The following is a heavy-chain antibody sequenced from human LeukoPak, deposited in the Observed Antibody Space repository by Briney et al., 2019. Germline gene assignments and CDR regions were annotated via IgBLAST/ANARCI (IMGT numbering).Heavy chain of an antibody. CDR2: IGSSGSTI. Sequence: GGSLRLSCAASGFTFSSYEMNWVRQAPGKGLEWVSYIGSSGSTIYYADFVKGRFTISRDNAKNSLYLQMNSLRAEDTAVYYCARDRRGSGSYYSVDAFDIWGQGTMVPVSS. V-gene: IGHV3-48*03. D-gene: IGHD3-10*01. CDR1: GFTFSSYE. J-gene: IGHJ3*02. CDR3: ARDRRGSGSYYSVDAFDI.